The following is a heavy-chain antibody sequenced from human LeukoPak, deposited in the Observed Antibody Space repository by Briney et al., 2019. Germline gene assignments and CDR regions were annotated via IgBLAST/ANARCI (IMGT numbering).Heavy chain of an antibody. V-gene: IGHV1-18*01. D-gene: IGHD3-22*01. Sequence: GASVKVSCKASGYTFTSYGISWVRQAPGRGLEWMGWISAYTGNTNYAQKLQGRVTMTTDTSTSTAYMELRSLRSDDTAVYYCARGRKNYYDSSGYYTDAFDIWGQGTMVTVSS. CDR2: ISAYTGNT. CDR1: GYTFTSYG. J-gene: IGHJ3*02. CDR3: ARGRKNYYDSSGYYTDAFDI.